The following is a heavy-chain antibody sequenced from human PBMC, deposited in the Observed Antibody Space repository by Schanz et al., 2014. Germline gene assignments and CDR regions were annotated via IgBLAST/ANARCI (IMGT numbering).Heavy chain of an antibody. CDR2: ILGLASTT. CDR3: AKGRFGELSAFDI. D-gene: IGHD3-10*01. Sequence: EVQLVESGGGLVQPGGSLRLSCAASGFSFSRYSMNWVRQAPGKGLEWVSAILGLASTTYYADSVKGRFTISRDNSKNLLYLQMNSLRAEDTAVYYCAKGRFGELSAFDIWGQGTMVTVSS. J-gene: IGHJ3*02. V-gene: IGHV3-23*04. CDR1: GFSFSRYS.